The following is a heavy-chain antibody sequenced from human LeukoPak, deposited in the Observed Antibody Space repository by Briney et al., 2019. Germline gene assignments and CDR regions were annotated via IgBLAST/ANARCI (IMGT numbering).Heavy chain of an antibody. CDR1: GFSISNHG. D-gene: IGHD3-10*01. CDR3: ARDSYQDYYGRFDP. J-gene: IGHJ5*02. CDR2: IWDDGNNK. V-gene: IGHV3-33*01. Sequence: GGSLRLSCAASGFSISNHGMHWVRQAPGKRLEWVAVIWDDGNNKRYANSVNGRFTISRDNSENTLYLQMNGLTAEDTAMYYCARDSYQDYYGRFDPWGQGTLVIASS.